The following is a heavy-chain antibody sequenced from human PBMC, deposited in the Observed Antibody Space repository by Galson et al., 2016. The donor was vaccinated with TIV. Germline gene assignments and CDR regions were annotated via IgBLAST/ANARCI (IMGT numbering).Heavy chain of an antibody. J-gene: IGHJ5*02. CDR2: MNPKSGNT. V-gene: IGHV1-8*02. CDR1: GYNFASSD. Sequence: SVKLSCKASGYNFASSDINWVRQAPGQGLEWMGWMNPKSGNTRYAQKFRGRASMSRNTATNTAFLELNTLKSTDTAIYHCARAQVVRRMPATTWFDPCGQGTLVTVPS. D-gene: IGHD5-24*01. CDR3: ARAQVVRRMPATTWFDP.